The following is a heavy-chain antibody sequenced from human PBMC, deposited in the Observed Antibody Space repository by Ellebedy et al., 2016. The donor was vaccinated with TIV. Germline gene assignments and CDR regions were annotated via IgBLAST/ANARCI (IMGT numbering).Heavy chain of an antibody. CDR3: ARILTAYYNQYYDGMGV. J-gene: IGHJ6*02. V-gene: IGHV4-4*02. CDR1: GASISSNNW. Sequence: SETLSLXCAVSGASISSNNWWSWVRPPPGNGLEWIGDLFHTGRTNYNPSLKSRVTISVEKSKNQFSLVLRSVTAADTAIYYCARILTAYYNQYYDGMGVWGQGTTVTVSS. CDR2: LFHTGRT. D-gene: IGHD3-9*01.